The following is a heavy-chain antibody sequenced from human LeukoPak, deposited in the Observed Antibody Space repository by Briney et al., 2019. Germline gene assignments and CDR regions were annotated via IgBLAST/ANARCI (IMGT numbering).Heavy chain of an antibody. CDR1: GFTFSSYS. V-gene: IGHV3-48*01. J-gene: IGHJ3*02. CDR3: VRDSMYAFDM. CDR2: LSTSSGTI. Sequence: GGSLRLSCAASGFTFSSYSMNWVRQAPGKGLEWISYLSTSSGTISYADSVKGRFTISRDNAKNSLYLQMNSLRAEDTAVYYCVRDSMYAFDMWGQGTMVTVSS. D-gene: IGHD2-2*01.